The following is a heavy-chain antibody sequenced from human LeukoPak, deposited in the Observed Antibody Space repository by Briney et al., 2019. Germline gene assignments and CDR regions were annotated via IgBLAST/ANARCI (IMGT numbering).Heavy chain of an antibody. J-gene: IGHJ4*02. CDR2: IYHSGST. V-gene: IGHV4-4*02. Sequence: SETLSLTCAVSGDSISSSNWWTWVRQPPGKGLEWIGEIYHSGSTNYNPSLKSRVTISVDKSKNQFSLILSSVTAADTAVCYCASRLYDSARNFDYWGQGTRV. D-gene: IGHD3-22*01. CDR1: GDSISSSNW. CDR3: ASRLYDSARNFDY.